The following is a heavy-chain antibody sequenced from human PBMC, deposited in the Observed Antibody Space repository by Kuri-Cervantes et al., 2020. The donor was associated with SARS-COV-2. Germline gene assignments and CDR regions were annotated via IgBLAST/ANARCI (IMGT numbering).Heavy chain of an antibody. CDR1: GFTFSSYA. CDR2: ISGSGGST. V-gene: IGHV3-23*01. J-gene: IGHJ6*03. D-gene: IGHD1-26*01. Sequence: GGSLRLSCAASGFTFSSYAMSWVRQAPGKGLEWVSAISGSGGSTYYADSVKGRFTIPRDNSKNTLYLQMNSLRAEDTAVYYCAKASLVGYYYYYMDVWGKGTTVTVSS. CDR3: AKASLVGYYYYYMDV.